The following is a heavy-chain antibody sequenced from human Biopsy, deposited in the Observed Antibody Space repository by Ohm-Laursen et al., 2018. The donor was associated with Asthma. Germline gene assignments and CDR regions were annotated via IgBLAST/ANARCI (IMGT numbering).Heavy chain of an antibody. Sequence: SSVKVSCKSLGGTFNTYVIGWVRQTPGQGLEWMGGINSVFGTTTYPQKFQDRVTIAADDSTSTVYMELSSLRSEDTAVYYCARKAGSCISRTCYSLDFWGQGTLVTVSS. CDR2: INSVFGTT. CDR3: ARKAGSCISRTCYSLDF. J-gene: IGHJ4*02. V-gene: IGHV1-69*01. CDR1: GGTFNTYV. D-gene: IGHD2-2*01.